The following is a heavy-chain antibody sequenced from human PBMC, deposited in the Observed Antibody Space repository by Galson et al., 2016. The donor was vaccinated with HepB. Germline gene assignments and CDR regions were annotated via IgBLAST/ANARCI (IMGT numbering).Heavy chain of an antibody. Sequence: TLSLTCTVSGGSIRSYYWSWIRQPPGKGLEWIGYIYYSGSADYNPSLKSRVSISVDTSKSQFSLKLTSVTAADTAVYYCAGDGGYDWFDSWGQGTLVTVSS. CDR2: IYYSGSA. CDR3: AGDGGYDWFDS. D-gene: IGHD5-12*01. J-gene: IGHJ5*01. V-gene: IGHV4-59*01. CDR1: GGSIRSYY.